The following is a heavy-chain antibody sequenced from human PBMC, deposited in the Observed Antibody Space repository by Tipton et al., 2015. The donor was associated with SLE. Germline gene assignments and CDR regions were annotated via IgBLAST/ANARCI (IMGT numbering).Heavy chain of an antibody. CDR3: ASQLSSWWIDY. D-gene: IGHD6-13*01. J-gene: IGHJ4*02. V-gene: IGHV3-30*04. Sequence: SLRLSCAASGFTFSIYAMHWVRQAPGKGLEWVAVISYDGSNKYYADSVKGRFTISRDNSKNTLYLQMNSLRAEDTAVYYCASQLSSWWIDYWDQGTLVTVSS. CDR2: ISYDGSNK. CDR1: GFTFSIYA.